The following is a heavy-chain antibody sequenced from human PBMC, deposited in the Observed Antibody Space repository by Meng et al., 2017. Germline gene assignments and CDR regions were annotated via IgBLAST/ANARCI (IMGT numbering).Heavy chain of an antibody. Sequence: SVNVSCKGCVYTFTSYDINWVRQATGQGLEWMGWMNPNRGNTGYAQKFQGRVTITRNTSISTAYMELSSLRSEDTAVYYCARLWEVAGSPEYYFDYWGQGTLVTVSS. CDR2: MNPNRGNT. CDR3: ARLWEVAGSPEYYFDY. J-gene: IGHJ4*02. D-gene: IGHD6-19*01. V-gene: IGHV1-8*03. CDR1: VYTFTSYD.